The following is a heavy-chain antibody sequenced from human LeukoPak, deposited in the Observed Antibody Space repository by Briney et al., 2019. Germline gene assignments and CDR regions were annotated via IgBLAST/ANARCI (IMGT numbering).Heavy chain of an antibody. V-gene: IGHV4-59*01. J-gene: IGHJ4*02. CDR3: ARGSRYDFWSGYYLDY. Sequence: SETLSLTCTVSGGSISSYYWSWIRQPPGKGLEWIGYIYYSGSTNYNPSLKSRVTISVDTSKNQFSLKLSSVTAADTAVYYCARGSRYDFWSGYYLDYWGQGTLVTVSS. D-gene: IGHD3-3*01. CDR2: IYYSGST. CDR1: GGSISSYY.